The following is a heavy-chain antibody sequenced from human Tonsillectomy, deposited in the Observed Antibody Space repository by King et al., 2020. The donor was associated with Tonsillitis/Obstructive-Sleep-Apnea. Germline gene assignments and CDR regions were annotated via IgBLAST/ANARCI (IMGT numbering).Heavy chain of an antibody. Sequence: DVQLVESGGDLVQPGGSLRLSCAASGFTFSNYEMNWVRQAPGKGLEWVSYISSSGSALYYADSVKGRFTISRDNAKNSLYLQMNSLRAEDTALYYCARVIQVGYSYGYSHYYAMDVWGQGTTVTVSS. CDR1: GFTFSNYE. D-gene: IGHD5-18*01. CDR3: ARVIQVGYSYGYSHYYAMDV. V-gene: IGHV3-48*03. CDR2: ISSSGSAL. J-gene: IGHJ6*02.